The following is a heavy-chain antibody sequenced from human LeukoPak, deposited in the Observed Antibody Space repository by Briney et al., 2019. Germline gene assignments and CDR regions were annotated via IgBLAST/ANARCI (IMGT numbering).Heavy chain of an antibody. CDR3: ARLGGSDYYPFDY. CDR2: IYYSGST. D-gene: IGHD3-22*01. J-gene: IGHJ4*02. Sequence: SETLSLTCTVSGGSISSSSYYWGWIRQPPGKGLEWIGTIYYSGSTCYNPSLKSRVTISVDTSKNQFSLRLSSVTAADTAVYYCARLGGSDYYPFDYWGQGSLVTVSS. CDR1: GGSISSSSYY. V-gene: IGHV4-39*01.